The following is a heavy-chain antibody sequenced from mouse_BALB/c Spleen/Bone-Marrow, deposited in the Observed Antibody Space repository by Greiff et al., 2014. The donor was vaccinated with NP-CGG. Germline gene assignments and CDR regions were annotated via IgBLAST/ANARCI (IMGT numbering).Heavy chain of an antibody. Sequence: QVQLQQSGAELVRPGTSVKVSCKASGYAFTNYLIEWVKQRPGQGLEWIGVINPGSGGTNYNEKFKGKATLTADKSSSTAYMQLSSLTSDDSAVYFCARRDHSFAYWGQGTLVTVSA. CDR1: GYAFTNYL. CDR3: ARRDHSFAY. J-gene: IGHJ3*01. V-gene: IGHV1-54*01. D-gene: IGHD3-3*01. CDR2: INPGSGGT.